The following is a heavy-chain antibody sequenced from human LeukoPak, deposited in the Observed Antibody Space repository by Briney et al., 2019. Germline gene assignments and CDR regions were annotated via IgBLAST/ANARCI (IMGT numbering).Heavy chain of an antibody. CDR2: ISYDGSNK. D-gene: IGHD3-16*01. CDR3: AKDWLTLDY. J-gene: IGHJ4*02. CDR1: GFTFSSYG. Sequence: GGSLRLSCVASGFTFSSYGMHWVRQAPGKGLEWVAVISYDGSNKYYTDSVKGRFTISRDNSKNMLFLQMNSLRAEDTAVYYCAKDWLTLDYWGQGTLVTVSS. V-gene: IGHV3-30*18.